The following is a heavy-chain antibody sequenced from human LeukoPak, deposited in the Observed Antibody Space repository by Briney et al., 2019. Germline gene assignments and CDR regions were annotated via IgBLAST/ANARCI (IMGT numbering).Heavy chain of an antibody. D-gene: IGHD2-2*01. CDR1: GFTFSSYG. J-gene: IGHJ5*02. CDR3: ATSSNAPGNH. CDR2: IRYDGSNK. V-gene: IGHV3-30*02. Sequence: GGSLRLSCAASGFTFSSYGMHWVRQAPGKGLEWVAFIRYDGSNKYYADSVKGRFTISRDNAKNSLNLQMNSLRAEDTAVYYCATSSNAPGNHWGQGTLVTVSS.